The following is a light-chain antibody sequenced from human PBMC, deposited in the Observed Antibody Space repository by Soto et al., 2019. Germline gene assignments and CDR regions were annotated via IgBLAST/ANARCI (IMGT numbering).Light chain of an antibody. CDR3: HQYATSPFT. J-gene: IGKJ2*01. CDR2: GTS. Sequence: IVLTQSPGTVSLSPGERATLSCRASETIGRAYFAWYQHRPGRTPRLVLSGTSNRAAGVPDRFGGSGSGAYFTLTISGVEPEDFAVYYCHQYATSPFTFGQGTKLEIK. CDR1: ETIGRAY. V-gene: IGKV3-20*01.